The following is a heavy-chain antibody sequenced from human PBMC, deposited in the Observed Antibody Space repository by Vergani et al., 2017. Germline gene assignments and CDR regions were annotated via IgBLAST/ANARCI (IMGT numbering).Heavy chain of an antibody. Sequence: QVQLVQSGVEVKKPGSSVKVSCKASGGTFSSFAISWVRQAPGQGLEWMGRIIPIFGTANYAQKFQGRVTITADESTSTAYMELSSLRSEDTAVYYCARDLGYYYGSGSDAHFDYWGQGTLVTVSS. V-gene: IGHV1-69*13. D-gene: IGHD3-10*01. CDR2: IIPIFGTA. CDR1: GGTFSSFA. J-gene: IGHJ4*02. CDR3: ARDLGYYYGSGSDAHFDY.